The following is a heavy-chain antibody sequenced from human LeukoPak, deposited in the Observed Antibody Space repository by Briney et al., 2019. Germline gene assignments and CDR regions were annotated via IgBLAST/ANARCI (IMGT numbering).Heavy chain of an antibody. CDR3: ARYTVAAASGTVYYYYGMDV. Sequence: SETLSLTCAVYGGSFSGYYWSWIRQPPGKGLEWIGEINHSGSTNYNPSLKSRVTISVDTSKNQFSLKLSSVTAADTAVYHCARYTVAAASGTVYYYYGMDVWGQGTTVTVSS. CDR1: GGSFSGYY. CDR2: INHSGST. V-gene: IGHV4-34*01. D-gene: IGHD6-13*01. J-gene: IGHJ6*02.